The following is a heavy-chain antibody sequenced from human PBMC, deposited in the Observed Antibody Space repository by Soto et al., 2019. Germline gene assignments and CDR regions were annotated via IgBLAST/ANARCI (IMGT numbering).Heavy chain of an antibody. J-gene: IGHJ6*02. Sequence: QVQLVQSGAEVKKPGSSVKVSCKASGGTFSSYSISWVRQAPGQGLEWMGGTIPIIGTTNYAQKFQGRVTITADESTSTAYLELSSLRSEDTAVYYCASCLVTSYFYYYGMDVWGQGTTVTVSS. CDR3: ASCLVTSYFYYYGMDV. D-gene: IGHD2-21*02. CDR1: GGTFSSYS. CDR2: TIPIIGTT. V-gene: IGHV1-69*12.